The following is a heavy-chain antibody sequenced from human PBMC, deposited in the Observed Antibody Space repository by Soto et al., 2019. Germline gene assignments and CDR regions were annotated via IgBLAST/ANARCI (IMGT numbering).Heavy chain of an antibody. V-gene: IGHV4-34*01. CDR3: AGGPDYGDYDA. CDR1: GGSFTDYK. Sequence: QVQLRQWGAGLLKPSETLPLTCVVSGGSFTDYKWTWIRQSPEKGLEWIGEIRHNGDTDSKPSLRSRLTMSLDTSKNQFSLHLSSVTSADTAVYFCAGGPDYGDYDAWGQGTLVTVSS. J-gene: IGHJ5*02. D-gene: IGHD4-17*01. CDR2: IRHNGDT.